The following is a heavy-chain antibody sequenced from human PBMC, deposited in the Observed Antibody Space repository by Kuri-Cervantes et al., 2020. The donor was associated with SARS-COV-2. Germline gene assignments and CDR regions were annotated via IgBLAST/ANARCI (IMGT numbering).Heavy chain of an antibody. Sequence: GESLKISCAASGFTFSSYAMSWVRQAPGKGLEWVSAISGSGGSTYYADSVKGRFTISRDNSKNTLYLQMNSLRAEDTAVYYCAREGWSADWGSRYDYWGQGTLVTVSS. CDR3: AREGWSADWGSRYDY. V-gene: IGHV3-23*01. J-gene: IGHJ4*02. CDR1: GFTFSSYA. D-gene: IGHD7-27*01. CDR2: ISGSGGST.